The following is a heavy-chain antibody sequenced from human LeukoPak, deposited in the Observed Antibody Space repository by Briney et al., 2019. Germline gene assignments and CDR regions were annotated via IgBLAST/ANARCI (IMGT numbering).Heavy chain of an antibody. CDR2: IYYSGST. CDR1: GGSISSYY. Sequence: SETLSLTCTVSGGSISSYYWSWIRQLPGKGLEWIGYIYYSGSTNYNPSLKSRVTISVDTSKNQFSLKLSSVTAADTAVYYCARSGDYVWGSYRQAQYFQHWGQGTLVTVSS. D-gene: IGHD3-16*02. J-gene: IGHJ1*01. V-gene: IGHV4-59*01. CDR3: ARSGDYVWGSYRQAQYFQH.